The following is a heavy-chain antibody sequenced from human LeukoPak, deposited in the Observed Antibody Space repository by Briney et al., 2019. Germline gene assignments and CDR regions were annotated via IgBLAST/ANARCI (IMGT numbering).Heavy chain of an antibody. CDR3: AKCSTSAYTTGWCNWIDP. D-gene: IGHD6-19*01. CDR2: TVSRGTT. V-gene: IGHV3-23*01. Sequence: GGSLRLSCVASGFTFTSDAMNWVRQAPGKGLEWVSSTVSRGTTQYADSVKGRFTVSRDTSKNTLYLQMNSLRADDTAVYYCAKCSTSAYTTGWCNWIDPWGQGTLATVSS. J-gene: IGHJ5*02. CDR1: GFTFTSDA.